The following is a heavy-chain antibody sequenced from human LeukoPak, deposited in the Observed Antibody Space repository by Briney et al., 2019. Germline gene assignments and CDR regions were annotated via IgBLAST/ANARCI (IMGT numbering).Heavy chain of an antibody. Sequence: SETLFLTCTVSGGSISSYYWSWIRQPPGKGLEWIGYIYYSGSTNYNPSLRSRVTISVDTSKNQFSLKVSSVTAADTAVYYCARIRDYYYYYMDVWGKGITVTISS. D-gene: IGHD4-17*01. CDR2: IYYSGST. CDR3: ARIRDYYYYYMDV. V-gene: IGHV4-59*01. CDR1: GGSISSYY. J-gene: IGHJ6*03.